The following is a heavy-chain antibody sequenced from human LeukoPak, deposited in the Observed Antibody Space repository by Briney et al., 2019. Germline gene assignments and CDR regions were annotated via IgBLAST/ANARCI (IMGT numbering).Heavy chain of an antibody. CDR3: ARGFSGPNSGKRYYDH. V-gene: IGHV1-69*13. J-gene: IGHJ4*02. CDR2: IILIFGST. D-gene: IGHD1-7*01. CDR1: GGALSCYA. Sequence: SVTVSFKASGGALSCYAVTWVRLAPGQGLEWMGGIILIFGSTNYAPKFEGRLTITADESTNTVYMDLSSLRSEDAPVYLCARGFSGPNSGKRYYDHWGQGTLVTVSS.